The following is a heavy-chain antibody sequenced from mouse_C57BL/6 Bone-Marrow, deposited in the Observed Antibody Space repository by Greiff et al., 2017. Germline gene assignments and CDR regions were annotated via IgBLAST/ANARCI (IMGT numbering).Heavy chain of an antibody. CDR2: IDPENGDT. Sequence: EVQLQQSGAELVRPGASVKLSCTASGFNIKDDYMHWVKQRPEQGLEWIGWIDPENGDTEYASKFQGKATITADTSSNTAYLQLSRLTSEDTAVYYCTFYSNYYFDYWGQGTTLTVSS. CDR3: TFYSNYYFDY. CDR1: GFNIKDDY. J-gene: IGHJ2*01. V-gene: IGHV14-4*01. D-gene: IGHD2-5*01.